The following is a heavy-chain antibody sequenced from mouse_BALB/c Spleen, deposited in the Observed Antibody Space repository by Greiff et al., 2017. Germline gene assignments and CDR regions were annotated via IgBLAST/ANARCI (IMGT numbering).Heavy chain of an antibody. CDR1: GYTFTSYW. Sequence: VQLQQSGAELAKPGASVKMSCKASGYTFTSYWMHWVKQRPGQGLEWIGYINPSTGYTEYNQKFKDKATLTADKSSSTAYMQLSSLTSEDSAVYYCARRTTGGFAYWGQGTLVTVSA. CDR2: INPSTGYT. V-gene: IGHV1-7*01. J-gene: IGHJ3*01. D-gene: IGHD1-1*01. CDR3: ARRTTGGFAY.